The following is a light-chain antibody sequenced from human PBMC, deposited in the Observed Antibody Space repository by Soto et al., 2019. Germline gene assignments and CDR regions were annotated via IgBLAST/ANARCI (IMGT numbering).Light chain of an antibody. Sequence: EIVMTQSPATLSVSPGERATLSCRASQSVSSNLAWYQQKPGQAPRLLIYGTYIRATGIPARFSGSGSGTEFTLTIRSLQSEDFAVYYCQQYNNWLPLTFGGGTKVEIK. CDR3: QQYNNWLPLT. CDR2: GTY. J-gene: IGKJ4*01. V-gene: IGKV3D-15*01. CDR1: QSVSSN.